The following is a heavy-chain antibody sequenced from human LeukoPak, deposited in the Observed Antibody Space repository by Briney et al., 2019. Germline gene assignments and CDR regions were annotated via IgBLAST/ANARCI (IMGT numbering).Heavy chain of an antibody. CDR3: ARVNCSSTSCHFDY. CDR1: GFTFSNYW. D-gene: IGHD2-2*01. V-gene: IGHV3-11*05. J-gene: IGHJ4*02. Sequence: GGSLRLSCAASGFTFSNYWMHWVRQAPGKGLEWVSYISSSSSYTNYADSVKGRFTISRDNAKNSLYLQMNSLRAEDTAVYYCARVNCSSTSCHFDYWGQGTLVTVSS. CDR2: ISSSSSYT.